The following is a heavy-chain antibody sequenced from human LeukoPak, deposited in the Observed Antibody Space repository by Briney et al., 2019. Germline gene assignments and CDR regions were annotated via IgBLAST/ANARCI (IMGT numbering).Heavy chain of an antibody. J-gene: IGHJ3*02. D-gene: IGHD2-2*01. Sequence: GGSLRLSCAASGFTFSSYGMHWVRQAPGKGLEWVAVISYDGSNKYYADSVKGRFTISRDNSKNTLYLQMNSLRAEDTAVYYCAKGDVVPAAIFAFDIWGQGTMVTVSS. V-gene: IGHV3-30*18. CDR1: GFTFSSYG. CDR2: ISYDGSNK. CDR3: AKGDVVPAAIFAFDI.